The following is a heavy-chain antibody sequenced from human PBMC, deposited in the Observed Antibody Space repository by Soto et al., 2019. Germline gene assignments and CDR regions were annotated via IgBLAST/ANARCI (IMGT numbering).Heavy chain of an antibody. CDR3: ARERVVVAAPNWFDP. CDR2: IIPIFGTA. V-gene: IGHV1-69*06. CDR1: GGTFSSYA. Sequence: QVQLVQSGAEVKKPGSSVKVSCKASGGTFSSYAISWVRQAPGQGLEWMGGIIPIFGTANYAQKFQGRVTSTAEKSTSTAYMELSSLRSEDTAVYYCARERVVVAAPNWFDPWGQGTLVTVSS. D-gene: IGHD2-15*01. J-gene: IGHJ5*02.